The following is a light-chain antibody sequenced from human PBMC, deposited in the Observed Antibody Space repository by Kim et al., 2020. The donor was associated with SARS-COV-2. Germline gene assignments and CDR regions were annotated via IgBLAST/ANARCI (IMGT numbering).Light chain of an antibody. V-gene: IGKV4-1*01. CDR3: QQYYSTPLT. Sequence: DIVMSQSPDSLAVSLGERATVNCKSSQSVLYSVNNKNYVTWYQQKPGQPPKLLISWASTREPGVPDRFSGSGSGTDFTLTISSLQAEDVAVYYCQQYYSTPLTFGGGTKVDIK. CDR1: QSVLYSVNNKNY. CDR2: WAS. J-gene: IGKJ4*01.